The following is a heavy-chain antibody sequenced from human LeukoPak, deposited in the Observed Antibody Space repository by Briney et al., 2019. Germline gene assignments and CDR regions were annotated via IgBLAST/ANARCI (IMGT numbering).Heavy chain of an antibody. CDR3: AREGPGRPIDY. Sequence: GGSLRLSCATSGFTVSSNYMSWVRQAPGKGLEWVSVIYSGGSTYSADSVKGRFTISRDNSKNTLFLQMNSLRAEDTAVYYCAREGPGRPIDYWGQGTLVTVSS. V-gene: IGHV3-66*01. CDR1: GFTVSSNY. CDR2: IYSGGST. D-gene: IGHD1-26*01. J-gene: IGHJ4*02.